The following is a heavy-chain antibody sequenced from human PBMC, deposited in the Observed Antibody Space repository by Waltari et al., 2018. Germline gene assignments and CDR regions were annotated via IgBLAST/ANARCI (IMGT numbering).Heavy chain of an antibody. V-gene: IGHV4-38-2*01. Sequence: QVHLQVSGPGLVTPSETLSLTCAVSDYSISSGFYWGWIRQPPGKGLEWIDSINHSGSTFYNPSLKRRVTISVDTALNHFSLKLNSVTATDTAVYYCARQGGYINVWWEDYWYVDHWGRGTLVTVSS. CDR2: INHSGST. J-gene: IGHJ2*01. CDR3: ARQGGYINVWWEDYWYVDH. D-gene: IGHD1-26*01. CDR1: DYSISSGFY.